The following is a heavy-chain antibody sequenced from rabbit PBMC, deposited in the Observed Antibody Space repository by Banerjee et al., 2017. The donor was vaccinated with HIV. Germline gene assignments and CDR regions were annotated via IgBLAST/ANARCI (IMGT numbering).Heavy chain of an antibody. V-gene: IGHV1S40*01. CDR2: IYAGTGGNT. Sequence: QSLEESGGGLVKPGGSLTLTCKASGFDFSSNAMCWVRQAPGKGPEWIACIYAGTGGNTYYASWARGRFTISKTSSTTVTLQMTSLTAADTATYFCARSPGYVGDGYGRDNLWGPGTLVTVS. D-gene: IGHD6-1*01. CDR3: ARSPGYVGDGYGRDNL. CDR1: GFDFSSNA. J-gene: IGHJ4*01.